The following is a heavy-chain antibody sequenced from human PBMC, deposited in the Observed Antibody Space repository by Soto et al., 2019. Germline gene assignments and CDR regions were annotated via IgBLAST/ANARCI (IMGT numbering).Heavy chain of an antibody. CDR1: GGSFSGYY. D-gene: IGHD6-13*01. CDR3: ARSPSTYSSSWYAGGLDY. CDR2: INHSGST. V-gene: IGHV4-34*01. J-gene: IGHJ4*02. Sequence: TLSLTCAVYGGSFSGYYWSWIRQPPGKGLEWIGEINHSGSTNYTPALKSRVTISVDTSKNQFSLNLSSVTAADTAVYYCARSPSTYSSSWYAGGLDYWGQGTLVTVSS.